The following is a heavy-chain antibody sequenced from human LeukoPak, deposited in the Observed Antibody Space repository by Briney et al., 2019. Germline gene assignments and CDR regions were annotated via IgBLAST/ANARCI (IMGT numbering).Heavy chain of an antibody. V-gene: IGHV4-59*01. D-gene: IGHD5-18*01. CDR2: IYYSGST. CDR1: GGSISSYY. J-gene: IGHJ4*02. CDR3: ARRDTAMGGWFDY. Sequence: SETLSLTCTVSGGSISSYYWSWIRQPPGKGLEWIGYIYYSGSTNYNPSLKSRVTISVDTSKNQFSLKLSSVTAADTAVYYCARRDTAMGGWFDYWGQGTLVTVS.